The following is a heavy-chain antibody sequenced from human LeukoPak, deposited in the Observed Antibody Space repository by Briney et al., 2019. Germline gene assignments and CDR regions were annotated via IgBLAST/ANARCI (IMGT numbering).Heavy chain of an antibody. CDR1: GDRVSISSAS. V-gene: IGHV6-1*01. J-gene: IGHJ4*02. D-gene: IGHD5-24*01. CDR3: ARGRDGLNFVDH. CDR2: TYYRSKWYS. Sequence: SPTLSLTFAISGDRVSISSASWKWIRQSPSRGLEWLGRTYYRSKWYSDYAEFVKSRMTINADTSKNRFSLQLNSVNPADTAVYYCARGRDGLNFVDHWGQGTLVTVSS.